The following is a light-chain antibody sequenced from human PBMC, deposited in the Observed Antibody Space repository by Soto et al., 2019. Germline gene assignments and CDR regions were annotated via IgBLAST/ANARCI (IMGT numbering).Light chain of an antibody. Sequence: DIQMTQSPSTLSASVGDRVTITCRASQSVSTWLAWYQQKPGKAPHLLIFKASTLESGVPSRFSGSGSGTEFTPTITSLQPDDFATYYCQQYNVHSPWTFGQGTKVEIK. CDR1: QSVSTW. V-gene: IGKV1-5*03. CDR3: QQYNVHSPWT. CDR2: KAS. J-gene: IGKJ1*01.